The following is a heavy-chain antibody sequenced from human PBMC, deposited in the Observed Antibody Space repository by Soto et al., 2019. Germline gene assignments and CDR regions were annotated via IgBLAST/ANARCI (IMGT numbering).Heavy chain of an antibody. CDR1: GFTFSSYS. CDR2: ISSSSSTI. V-gene: IGHV3-48*01. Sequence: GGSLRLSCAASGFTFSSYSMNWVRQAPGKGLEWVSYISSSSSTIYYADSVKGRFTISRDNAKNSLYLQMNSLRAEDTAVYYCARGVGAQGTTVTTFYFQHWGQGTLVTVSS. D-gene: IGHD4-4*01. J-gene: IGHJ1*01. CDR3: ARGVGAQGTTVTTFYFQH.